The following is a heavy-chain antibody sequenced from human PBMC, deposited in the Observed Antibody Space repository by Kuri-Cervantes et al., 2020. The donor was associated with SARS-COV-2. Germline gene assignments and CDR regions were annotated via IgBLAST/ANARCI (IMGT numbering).Heavy chain of an antibody. V-gene: IGHV3-30*03. D-gene: IGHD6-19*01. CDR1: GFTFSSYG. Sequence: GGSLRLSCAASGFTFSSYGMHWVRQAPGKGLEWVAVISYDGSNKYYADSVKGRFTISRDNSKNTLYLQMNSLRAEGTAVYYCARADSGWYYFDYWGQGTLVTVSS. CDR3: ARADSGWYYFDY. CDR2: ISYDGSNK. J-gene: IGHJ4*02.